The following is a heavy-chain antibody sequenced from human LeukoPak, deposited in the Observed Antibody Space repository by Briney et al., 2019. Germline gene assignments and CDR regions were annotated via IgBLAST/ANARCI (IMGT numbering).Heavy chain of an antibody. J-gene: IGHJ4*02. Sequence: KPSETLSLTCAVYGGSFSGYYWSWIRQPPGKGLEWIGEINHSGSTNYNPSLKSRVTISVDTSKNQFSLKLSSVTAADTAVYYCARARPDYHDSSGYLRGYFDYWGQGTLVTVSS. V-gene: IGHV4-34*01. D-gene: IGHD3-22*01. CDR2: INHSGST. CDR1: GGSFSGYY. CDR3: ARARPDYHDSSGYLRGYFDY.